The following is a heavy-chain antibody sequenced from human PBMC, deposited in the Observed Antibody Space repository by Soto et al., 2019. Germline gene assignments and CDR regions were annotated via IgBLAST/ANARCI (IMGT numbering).Heavy chain of an antibody. Sequence: EDQLVESGGGLVQPGGSLRLTCAVSGFSFRSDWMNWVRQAQGKGLEWVAHTNQDGSEKYYLDSVKGRFTIFRDNAKNSLYLQLNTRRPEDTAVYYCAGVVGDAVWGQGTLVTVSS. CDR3: AGVVGDAV. CDR2: TNQDGSEK. V-gene: IGHV3-7*01. D-gene: IGHD1-26*01. CDR1: GFSFRSDW. J-gene: IGHJ4*02.